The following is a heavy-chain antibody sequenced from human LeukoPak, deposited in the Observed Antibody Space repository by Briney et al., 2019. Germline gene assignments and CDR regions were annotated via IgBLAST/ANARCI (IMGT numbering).Heavy chain of an antibody. D-gene: IGHD2/OR15-2a*01. CDR1: GFTFSTNW. J-gene: IGHJ1*01. V-gene: IGHV3-7*01. CDR2: IKQDESEK. CDR3: ARDSRSFTH. Sequence: GGSLRLSCAASGFTFSTNWMSWVRQSPGRGLEWVANIKQDESEKNYVDSVKGRFTISRDNAKNSLYLQMNSLRVEDTAVYYCARDSRSFTHWGQGTLVIVSS.